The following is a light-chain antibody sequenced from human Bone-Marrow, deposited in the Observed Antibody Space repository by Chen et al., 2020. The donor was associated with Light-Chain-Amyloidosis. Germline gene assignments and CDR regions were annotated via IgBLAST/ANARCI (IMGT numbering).Light chain of an antibody. CDR1: ALPKQY. J-gene: IGLJ2*01. Sequence: SYELIQPHSVSVSPGQTARIPCSGDALPKQYAYWYQQKPGQAPVLVIFKDSERPSGIPERFSGSSSGTTVTLTISGVQAEDEADYYCQSADSSDTYPTILFGGGTKLTVL. CDR3: QSADSSDTYPTIL. V-gene: IGLV3-25*03. CDR2: KDS.